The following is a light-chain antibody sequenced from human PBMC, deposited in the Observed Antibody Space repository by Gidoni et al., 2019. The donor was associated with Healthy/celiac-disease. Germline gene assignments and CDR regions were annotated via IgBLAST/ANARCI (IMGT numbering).Light chain of an antibody. Sequence: QSALTQPASVSGSPGQSNTISCTGTSSDVGGYNYVSWYQQHPGKAPKLMIYEVSNRPSGVSNRFSGSKSGNTASLTISGLQAEDEADYYCSSYTSSSTLGMVFGGGTKLTVL. V-gene: IGLV2-14*01. CDR1: SSDVGGYNY. CDR2: EVS. CDR3: SSYTSSSTLGMV. J-gene: IGLJ2*01.